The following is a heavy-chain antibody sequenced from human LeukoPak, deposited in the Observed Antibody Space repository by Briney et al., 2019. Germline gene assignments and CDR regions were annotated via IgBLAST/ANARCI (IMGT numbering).Heavy chain of an antibody. D-gene: IGHD3-22*01. CDR3: AKDLTPHYYDSSGYYDY. V-gene: IGHV3-23*01. CDR2: ISGSGGST. CDR1: GFTFSSYA. J-gene: IGHJ4*02. Sequence: GGSLRLSCAASGFTFSSYAMSWVRQAPGKGLEWVSAISGSGGSTYYADSVKGRFTISRDNSKNTLYLQMNSLRAEDTAVYYRAKDLTPHYYDSSGYYDYWGQGTLVTVSS.